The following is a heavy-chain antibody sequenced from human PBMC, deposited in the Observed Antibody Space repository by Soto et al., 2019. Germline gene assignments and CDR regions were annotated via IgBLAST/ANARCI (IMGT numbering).Heavy chain of an antibody. CDR2: ISWDGGST. Sequence: GGSLRLSCAASGFTFDDYTMHWVRQAPGKGLEWVSLISWDGGSTYYADSVKGRFTISRDNSKNSLYLQMNSLRTEDTALYYCAKDRQKSIGWYQGYYYGMDVWGQGTTVTVSS. V-gene: IGHV3-43*01. CDR1: GFTFDDYT. CDR3: AKDRQKSIGWYQGYYYGMDV. J-gene: IGHJ6*02. D-gene: IGHD6-19*01.